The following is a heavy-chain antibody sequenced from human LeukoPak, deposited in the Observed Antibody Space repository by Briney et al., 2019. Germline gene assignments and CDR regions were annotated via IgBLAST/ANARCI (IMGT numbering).Heavy chain of an antibody. CDR3: ARVRFYDTTGYSTSYYLDY. D-gene: IGHD3-22*01. J-gene: IGHJ4*02. Sequence: SETMSLTCAVSGGPIIASYWSWIRQPPGKGLEWIGYTHYSGTGNYNPSLKSRVTISIDTSKNRFSLRLTSVTAADTAVYYCARVRFYDTTGYSTSYYLDYWGQGALVTVSS. V-gene: IGHV4-59*01. CDR2: THYSGTG. CDR1: GGPIIASY.